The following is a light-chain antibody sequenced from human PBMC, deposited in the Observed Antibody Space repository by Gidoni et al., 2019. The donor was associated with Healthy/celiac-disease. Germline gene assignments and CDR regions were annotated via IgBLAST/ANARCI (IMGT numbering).Light chain of an antibody. CDR1: KLGDKY. J-gene: IGLJ2*01. Sequence: SFELTQPPSVSVSPGQTASITCSGDKLGDKYACWYHQKTGQSPVLVIYKDSKRPSGIPERFSGSNSGNTATLTISGTQAMDEADYYCQAWDSSTVVFGGGTNLTVL. CDR3: QAWDSSTVV. V-gene: IGLV3-1*01. CDR2: KDS.